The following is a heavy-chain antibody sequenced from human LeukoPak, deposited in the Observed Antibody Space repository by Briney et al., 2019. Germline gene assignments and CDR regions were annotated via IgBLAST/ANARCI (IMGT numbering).Heavy chain of an antibody. CDR3: ALAFSGYDRWFPEPPDQ. CDR2: IITNLAST. CDR1: GTTFSGYA. V-gene: IGHV1-69*05. D-gene: IGHD5-12*01. Sequence: ASVKVSCKASGTTFSGYAISWVRQAPGQGLEWMGGIITNLASTNYAQKFQGRVTITTDDSTSTAYMELRSLRSEDPALYYCALAFSGYDRWFPEPPDQWGQGTLVTVSS. J-gene: IGHJ4*02.